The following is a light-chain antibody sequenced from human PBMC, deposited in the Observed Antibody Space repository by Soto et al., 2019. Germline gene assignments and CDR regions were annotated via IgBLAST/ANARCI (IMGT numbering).Light chain of an antibody. CDR3: CSYAHRSPPLYV. CDR2: DVT. CDR1: SSDVGVYNY. J-gene: IGLJ1*01. V-gene: IGLV2-14*03. Sequence: QSALTQPASVSGSPGQSITISCTGTSSDVGVYNYVSWYQQHPGKAPKLMIYDVTKRPSGVPDRFSGSKSGNTASLTISGLQAEDEADYYCCSYAHRSPPLYVFGTGTKLTVL.